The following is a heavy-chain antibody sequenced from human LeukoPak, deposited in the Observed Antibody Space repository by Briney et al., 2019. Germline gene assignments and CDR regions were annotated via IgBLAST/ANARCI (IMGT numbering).Heavy chain of an antibody. V-gene: IGHV4-59*01. CDR1: GGSISGYY. CDR3: ARGKDYHDYSY. J-gene: IGHJ4*02. CDR2: IYYSGST. Sequence: SETLSLTCTVSGGSISGYYWSWIRQPPGKGLEWIGYIYYSGSTNYNPSLKSRVTISVDTSKNQFSLKLSSVTAADTAVYYCARGKDYHDYSYWGQGTLVTVSS. D-gene: IGHD4-17*01.